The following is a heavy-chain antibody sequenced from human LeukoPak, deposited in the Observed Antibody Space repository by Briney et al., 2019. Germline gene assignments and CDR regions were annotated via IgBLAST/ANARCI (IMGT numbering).Heavy chain of an antibody. Sequence: SETLSLTCAVYGGSFSGYYWRWIRQPPGKGREWIGEINHSGSTNYNPSLKSRVTISVDTSKNQFSLKLSSVTAADTAVYYWASSRYSSSWYEYWGQGTLVTVSS. D-gene: IGHD6-13*01. CDR3: ASSRYSSSWYEY. CDR2: INHSGST. CDR1: GGSFSGYY. J-gene: IGHJ4*02. V-gene: IGHV4-34*01.